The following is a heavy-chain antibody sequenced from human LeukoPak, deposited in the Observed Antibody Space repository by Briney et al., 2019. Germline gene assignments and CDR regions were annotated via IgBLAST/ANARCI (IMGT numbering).Heavy chain of an antibody. Sequence: ASVKVSCKASGYTFTSFDINWVRQATGQGPEWMGWMNPNSGNTGYAQKFQGRVTMTGDNSINTAYMELSSLGSEDTAVYYCARSNLVGATPLDHWGQGTLVIVSS. CDR1: GYTFTSFD. J-gene: IGHJ4*02. CDR2: MNPNSGNT. D-gene: IGHD1-26*01. V-gene: IGHV1-8*01. CDR3: ARSNLVGATPLDH.